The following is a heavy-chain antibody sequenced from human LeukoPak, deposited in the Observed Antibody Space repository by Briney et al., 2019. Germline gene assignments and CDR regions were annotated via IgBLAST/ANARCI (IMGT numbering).Heavy chain of an antibody. CDR1: GYSFGGST. Sequence: GGSLRLSCAASGYSFGGSTISWVRQAPGKGLQWGSSISDSGNTYYAESLKGRITVSRDNAKNSLFLQMNSLRADDTAVYYCARDASIGLDVWGHGTTVTVSS. J-gene: IGHJ6*02. CDR3: ARDASIGLDV. CDR2: ISDSGNT. D-gene: IGHD3-9*01. V-gene: IGHV3-21*01.